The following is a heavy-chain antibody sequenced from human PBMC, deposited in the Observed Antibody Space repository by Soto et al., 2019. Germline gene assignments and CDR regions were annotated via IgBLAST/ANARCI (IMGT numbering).Heavy chain of an antibody. CDR1: GFTFSSYA. Sequence: PGGSLRLSCAASGFTFSSYAMHWVRQAPGKGLEWVAVISYDGSNKYYADSVKGRFTISRDNSKNTLYLQMNSLRAEDTAVYYCAREVGATDGGWFDPWGQGTLVTVSS. CDR2: ISYDGSNK. D-gene: IGHD1-26*01. J-gene: IGHJ5*02. V-gene: IGHV3-30-3*01. CDR3: AREVGATDGGWFDP.